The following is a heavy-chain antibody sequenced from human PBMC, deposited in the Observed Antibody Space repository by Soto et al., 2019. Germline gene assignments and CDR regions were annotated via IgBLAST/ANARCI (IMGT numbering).Heavy chain of an antibody. V-gene: IGHV3-30*18. J-gene: IGHJ4*02. D-gene: IGHD4-17*01. CDR2: ISYDGRNK. Sequence: QVQLVESGGGVVQPGRSLRLSCAASRFTFSIYGMHWVRQAPGKGLEWVAVISYDGRNKYYADSVKGRFTISRDNSKNTLYLEMHSLRAEDTAIYYCAKDRSDYGDPQFDYWGQGTLFTVSS. CDR3: AKDRSDYGDPQFDY. CDR1: RFTFSIYG.